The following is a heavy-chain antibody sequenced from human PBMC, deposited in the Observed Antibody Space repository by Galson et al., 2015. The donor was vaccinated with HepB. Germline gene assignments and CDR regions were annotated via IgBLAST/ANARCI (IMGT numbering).Heavy chain of an antibody. CDR3: AHRAYRRERMDLDY. V-gene: IGHV2-5*02. Sequence: PALVKPTQTLTLTCTFSGFSFITSGVAVGWIRQPPGKALEWLALIYWDDDKRYRPSLNSRLNITRDTSKNQVVLRMTNMDPVDTATYYFAHRAYRRERMDLDYWDQGNLVTVSS. J-gene: IGHJ4*02. CDR2: IYWDDDK. CDR1: GFSFITSGVA. D-gene: IGHD1-26*01.